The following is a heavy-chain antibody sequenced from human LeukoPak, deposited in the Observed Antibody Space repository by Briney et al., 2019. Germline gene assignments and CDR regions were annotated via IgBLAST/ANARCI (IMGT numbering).Heavy chain of an antibody. CDR2: IYTSGST. CDR3: ARGIGGSYYVYDFDY. D-gene: IGHD1-26*01. J-gene: IGHJ4*02. CDR1: GGSISSGSYY. Sequence: SQTLSLTCTVSGGSISSGSYYWSWIRQPAGKGLVWIGRIYTSGSTNYNPSLKSRVTISVDTSKNQFSLKLSSVTAADTAVYYCARGIGGSYYVYDFDYWGQGTLVTVSS. V-gene: IGHV4-61*02.